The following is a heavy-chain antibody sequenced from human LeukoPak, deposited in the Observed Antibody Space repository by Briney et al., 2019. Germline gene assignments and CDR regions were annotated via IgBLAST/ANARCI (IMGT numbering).Heavy chain of an antibody. V-gene: IGHV7-4-1*01. D-gene: IGHD3-10*01. Sequence: ASVKVSCKASGYTFSDYTINWVRQAPGQGLEWVGWINTNTGDPIYARGFKGRFVLSVDKSVNTAYLEIASLQTEDNAIYYCARSSRGVIGLLDYWGQGTPVTVSS. CDR2: INTNTGDP. J-gene: IGHJ4*02. CDR3: ARSSRGVIGLLDY. CDR1: GYTFSDYT.